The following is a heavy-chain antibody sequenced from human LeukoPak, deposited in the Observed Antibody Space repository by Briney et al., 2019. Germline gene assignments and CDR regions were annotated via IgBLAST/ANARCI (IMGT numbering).Heavy chain of an antibody. CDR2: IYYSGST. V-gene: IGHV4-59*01. CDR1: GGSISSYY. D-gene: IGHD3-9*01. CDR3: AATSPHLLRYFDWLPGVIDY. J-gene: IGHJ4*02. Sequence: SETLPLTCTVSGGSISSYYWSWIRQPPGKGLEWMGYIYYSGSTNYNPSLKSRVTISVDTSKNQFSLKLSSVTAADTAVYYCAATSPHLLRYFDWLPGVIDYWGQGTLVTVSS.